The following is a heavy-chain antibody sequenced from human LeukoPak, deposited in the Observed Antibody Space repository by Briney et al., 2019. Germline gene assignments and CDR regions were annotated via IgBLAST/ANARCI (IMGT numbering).Heavy chain of an antibody. D-gene: IGHD2-2*02. Sequence: SETLSLTCAVYGGSFSGYYWSWIRQPPGKGLEWIGEINHSGSTNYNPSLKSRVTISVDTSKNQFSLKLSSVTAADTAVYYCARGRIVVVPAAIPWFDPWGQGTLVTVSS. J-gene: IGHJ5*02. CDR2: INHSGST. V-gene: IGHV4-34*01. CDR3: ARGRIVVVPAAIPWFDP. CDR1: GGSFSGYY.